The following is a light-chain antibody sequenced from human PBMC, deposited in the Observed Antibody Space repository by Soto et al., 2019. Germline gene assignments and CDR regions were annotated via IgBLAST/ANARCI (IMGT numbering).Light chain of an antibody. Sequence: IGLTQAPAILSVSPGERATLSCRASQSVNQKLGWYQQKPGQAPRLLIYVASYRATGIPARFSGSGSGTEYTLTISNLQAEDFAVYYCQQFNNWPHTLGQGTKVDIK. CDR2: VAS. V-gene: IGKV3-15*01. CDR3: QQFNNWPHT. CDR1: QSVNQK. J-gene: IGKJ2*01.